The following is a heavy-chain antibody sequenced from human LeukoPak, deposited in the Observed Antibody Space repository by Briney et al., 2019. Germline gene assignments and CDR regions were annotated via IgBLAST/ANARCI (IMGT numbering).Heavy chain of an antibody. V-gene: IGHV3-74*01. CDR3: ARLYYYDSSGYNFDF. CDR2: VNGDGRST. D-gene: IGHD3-22*01. Sequence: GGSLRLSCAASGFXFSRYWIHWVRQAPGKGLVWVSRVNGDGRSTTYADSVKGRFTISRDNAKNTLYLQMNSLKAEDTAVYYCARLYYYDSSGYNFDFWGQGTLVTVSS. J-gene: IGHJ4*02. CDR1: GFXFSRYW.